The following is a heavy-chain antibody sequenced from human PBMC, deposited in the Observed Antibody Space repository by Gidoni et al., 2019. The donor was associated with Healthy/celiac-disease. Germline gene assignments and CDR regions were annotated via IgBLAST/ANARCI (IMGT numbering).Heavy chain of an antibody. D-gene: IGHD6-6*01. CDR1: VFTFSSYS. V-gene: IGHV3-23*01. Sequence: EVQLLESGGGLVQPGGSLRLSCAATVFTFSSYSMSWVRQAPGKGLEWVSVICGSGGSTYYADSVKGRFTISRDNSKNTLYLQMNILRAEDTAVYYCAKDQERQLVLGAAAFDIWGQGTMVTVSS. CDR3: AKDQERQLVLGAAAFDI. J-gene: IGHJ3*02. CDR2: ICGSGGST.